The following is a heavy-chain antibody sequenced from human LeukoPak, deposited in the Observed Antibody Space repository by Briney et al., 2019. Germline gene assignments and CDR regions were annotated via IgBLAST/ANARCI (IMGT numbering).Heavy chain of an antibody. CDR1: GGSISRSSYY. V-gene: IGHV4-39*01. J-gene: IGHJ4*02. D-gene: IGHD2-21*01. CDR3: ARHLYLGGGALPYYFDY. Sequence: KPSETLSLTCTVSGGSISRSSYYWAWIRQPPGKGLEWIGSIYYRGSTFHNPSLKSRVTISVDTSKNQFSLKLMSSVTAADTAVYYCARHLYLGGGALPYYFDYWGQGTLVTVSS. CDR2: IYYRGST.